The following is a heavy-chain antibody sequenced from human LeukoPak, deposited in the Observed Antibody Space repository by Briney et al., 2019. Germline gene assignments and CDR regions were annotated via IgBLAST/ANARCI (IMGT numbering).Heavy chain of an antibody. D-gene: IGHD5-18*01. CDR3: ANDGTWIQIRFDY. CDR1: GFTFSSYA. Sequence: GGSLRLSCAASGFTFSSYAMSWVRQAPGKGLEWVSAISDGGDRIYYADSVKGRLTISRDNSKNTLYLQMDSLRAEDTAVYYCANDGTWIQIRFDYWGQGALVTVSS. CDR2: ISDGGDRI. V-gene: IGHV3-23*01. J-gene: IGHJ4*02.